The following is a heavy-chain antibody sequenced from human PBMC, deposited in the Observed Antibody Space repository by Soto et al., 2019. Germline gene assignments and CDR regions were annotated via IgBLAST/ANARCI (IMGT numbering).Heavy chain of an antibody. J-gene: IGHJ6*02. CDR3: ARALGYSGYAGMDV. CDR1: GYTFTIYG. D-gene: IGHD5-12*01. CDR2: ISPDNGNT. V-gene: IGHV1-18*01. Sequence: ASVKVSCKASGYTFTIYGINWVRQAPGQGLEWMGWISPDNGNTNYAQKLQGRVTMTTDTSTSTAYMELRSLRSDDTAVYYCARALGYSGYAGMDVWGQGTTVTVAS.